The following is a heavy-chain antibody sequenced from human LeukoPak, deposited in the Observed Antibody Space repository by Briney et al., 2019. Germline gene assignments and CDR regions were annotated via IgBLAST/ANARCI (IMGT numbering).Heavy chain of an antibody. Sequence: GGSLRLSCAASGFTVSSNYMSWVRQAPGKGLEWVSSISRSSTYTYYTNSVKGRFTISRDNAKNSLYLQMNSLRAEDTAVYYCAGRVGATWVDYWGQGTLVTVSS. J-gene: IGHJ4*02. CDR2: ISRSSTYT. D-gene: IGHD1-26*01. CDR3: AGRVGATWVDY. V-gene: IGHV3-21*01. CDR1: GFTVSSNY.